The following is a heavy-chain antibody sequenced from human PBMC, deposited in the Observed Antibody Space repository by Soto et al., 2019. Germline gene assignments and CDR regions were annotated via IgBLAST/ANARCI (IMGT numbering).Heavy chain of an antibody. D-gene: IGHD3-22*01. V-gene: IGHV4-4*02. CDR3: AREFGDYYDSSGWFDWFDP. CDR1: GGSISSSNW. CDR2: IYHSGST. Sequence: PSETLSLTCAVSGGSISSSNWWSWVRQPPGKGLEWIGEIYHSGSTNYNPSLKSRVTISVDKSKNQFSLKLSSVTAADTAVYYCAREFGDYYDSSGWFDWFDPWGQGTLVTVSS. J-gene: IGHJ5*02.